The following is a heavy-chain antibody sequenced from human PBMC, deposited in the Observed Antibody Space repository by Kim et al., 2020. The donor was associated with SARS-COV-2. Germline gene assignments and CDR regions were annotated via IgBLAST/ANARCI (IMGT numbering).Heavy chain of an antibody. CDR2: INHSGST. CDR1: GGSFSGYY. CDR3: ARGRPYGSGGYRPDAFDI. Sequence: SETLSLTCAVYGGSFSGYYWSWIRQPPGKGLEWIGEINHSGSTNYNPSLKSRVTISVDTSKNQFSLKLSSVTAADTAVYYCARGRPYGSGGYRPDAFDIWGQGTIVTVSS. V-gene: IGHV4-34*01. D-gene: IGHD3-10*01. J-gene: IGHJ3*02.